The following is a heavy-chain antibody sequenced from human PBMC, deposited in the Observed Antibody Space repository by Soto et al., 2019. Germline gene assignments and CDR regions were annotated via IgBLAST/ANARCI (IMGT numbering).Heavy chain of an antibody. V-gene: IGHV3-21*01. CDR3: ARGYGGNAVYYYGMDV. CDR2: ISSSSSYI. Sequence: XGSLRLSCAASGFTFSSYSMNWVRQAPGKGLEWVSSISSSSSYIYYADSVKGRFTISRDNAKNTLYLQMNSLRAEDTAVYYCARGYGGNAVYYYGMDVWGQGTTVTVSS. J-gene: IGHJ6*02. D-gene: IGHD4-17*01. CDR1: GFTFSSYS.